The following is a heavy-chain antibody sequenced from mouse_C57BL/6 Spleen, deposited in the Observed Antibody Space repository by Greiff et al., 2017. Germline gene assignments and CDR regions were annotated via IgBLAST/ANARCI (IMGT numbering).Heavy chain of an antibody. CDR1: GYTFTSYW. CDR2: IYPSDSET. D-gene: IGHD2-1*01. CDR3: ARRGGNYDYAMDY. V-gene: IGHV1-61*01. J-gene: IGHJ4*01. Sequence: VQLQQPGAELVRPGSSVKLSCKASGYTFTSYWMDWVKQRPGQGLEWIGNIYPSDSETHYNQKFKDKAILTVDKSTSTAYMQLSSRTSEDSAVYYCARRGGNYDYAMDYWGQGTSVTVSS.